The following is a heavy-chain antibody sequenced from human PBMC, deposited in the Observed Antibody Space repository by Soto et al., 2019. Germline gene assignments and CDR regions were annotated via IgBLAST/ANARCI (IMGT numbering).Heavy chain of an antibody. V-gene: IGHV4-31*03. CDR1: GGSLSSGDYS. CDR3: ARANYLESSGPFAY. D-gene: IGHD3-22*01. CDR2: VYYSGST. J-gene: IGHJ4*02. Sequence: QVQLQESGPGLVKPSQTLSLTCTVSGGSLSSGDYSWSWIRQHPVKGLEWIGYVYYSGSTYYNPSLASRVTLSVDPSTKQFSLKVSSVTTADTAVYYCARANYLESSGPFAYWGPLTLVTVSS.